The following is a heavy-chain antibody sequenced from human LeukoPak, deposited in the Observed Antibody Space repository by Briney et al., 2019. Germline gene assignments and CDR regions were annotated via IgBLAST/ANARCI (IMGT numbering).Heavy chain of an antibody. J-gene: IGHJ4*02. D-gene: IGHD5-24*01. CDR3: ARRGDGFDY. CDR1: GGSISSSSYY. Sequence: SETLSLTCTVSGGSISSSSYYWGWIRQPPGKGLEWIGSIYYSGSTYYNPSLKSRVTISVDTSKNQFSLKLSSVTAADTAVYYCARRGDGFDYWGQGTLVTVSS. CDR2: IYYSGST. V-gene: IGHV4-39*01.